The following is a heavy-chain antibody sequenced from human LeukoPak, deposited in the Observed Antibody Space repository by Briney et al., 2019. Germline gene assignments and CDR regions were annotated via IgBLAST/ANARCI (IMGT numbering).Heavy chain of an antibody. CDR3: AKGRVVESILDY. CDR2: IRGSGGIT. J-gene: IGHJ4*02. Sequence: GGSLRLPCAASGFTLSTYSMYWVRQAPGKGLEWASGIRGSGGITYYADSVKGRFTISGDNSENTLYLQMNSLRVDDTAVYYCAKGRVVESILDYWGQGVLVTVSS. V-gene: IGHV3-23*01. CDR1: GFTLSTYS. D-gene: IGHD3-3*01.